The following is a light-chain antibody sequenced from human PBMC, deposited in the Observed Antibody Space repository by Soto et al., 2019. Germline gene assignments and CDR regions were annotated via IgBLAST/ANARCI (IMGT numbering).Light chain of an antibody. V-gene: IGLV2-14*01. CDR1: SSDVGTYNF. CDR2: GVT. CDR3: NSYTTSATIL. Sequence: QSALTQPASVSGSPGQSMTISCTGTSSDVGTYNFVSWYQQHPGKVPKLLIFGVTNRPSGVSDRFSGSKSGNTASLTISGLQTEDEADYYCNSYTTSATILFGGGTKLTVL. J-gene: IGLJ2*01.